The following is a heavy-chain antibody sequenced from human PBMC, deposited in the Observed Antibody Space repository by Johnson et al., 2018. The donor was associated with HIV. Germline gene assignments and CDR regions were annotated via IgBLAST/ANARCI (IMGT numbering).Heavy chain of an antibody. V-gene: IGHV3-30*04. Sequence: QVQLVESGGGVVQPGRSLRLSCAASGFTFSSYAMHWVRQAPGKGLEWVAVISYDGSERYYADSVKGRFTISRDNSKNTLYLQMNSLRAEDTAVYYCARVLWFGELFSRAFDIWGQGTMVTVSS. CDR3: ARVLWFGELFSRAFDI. CDR1: GFTFSSYA. J-gene: IGHJ3*02. D-gene: IGHD3-10*01. CDR2: ISYDGSER.